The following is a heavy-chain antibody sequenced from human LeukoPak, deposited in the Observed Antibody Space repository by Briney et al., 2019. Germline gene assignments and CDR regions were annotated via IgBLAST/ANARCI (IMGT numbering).Heavy chain of an antibody. J-gene: IGHJ4*02. V-gene: IGHV3-53*01. Sequence: GGSLRLSCAASGFTVSSNYMSWVRQAPGKGLERVSVIYTGGSTYYADSVKGRFTISRDNSKNTLYLQMNNLRAEDTAVYYCARGLYYYDASGYYYYWGQGTLVTVSS. CDR2: IYTGGST. D-gene: IGHD3-22*01. CDR3: ARGLYYYDASGYYYY. CDR1: GFTVSSNY.